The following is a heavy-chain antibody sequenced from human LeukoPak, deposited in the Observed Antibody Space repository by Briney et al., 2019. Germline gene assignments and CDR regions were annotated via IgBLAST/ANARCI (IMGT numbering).Heavy chain of an antibody. D-gene: IGHD3-10*01. CDR1: GYTFTGYY. J-gene: IGHJ4*02. V-gene: IGHV1-69*06. Sequence: SVKVSCKASGYTFTGYYMHWVRQAPGQGLEWMGGIIPIFGTANYAQKFQGRVTITADKSTSTAYMELSSLRSEDTAVYYCARDYYGSGSSLQYYFDYWGQGTLVTVPS. CDR3: ARDYYGSGSSLQYYFDY. CDR2: IIPIFGTA.